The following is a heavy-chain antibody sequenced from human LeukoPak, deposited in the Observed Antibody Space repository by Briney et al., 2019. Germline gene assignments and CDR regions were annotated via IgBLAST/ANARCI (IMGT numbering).Heavy chain of an antibody. J-gene: IGHJ4*02. CDR1: GFTFSSYS. Sequence: PGGSLRLSCAASGFTFSSYSMNWVRQAPGKGLVWVSRINSDGSSTSYADSVKGRFTISRDNAKNTLYLQMNSLRAEDTAVYYCARGYSSSPLDYWGQGTLVTVSS. D-gene: IGHD6-6*01. CDR2: INSDGSST. V-gene: IGHV3-74*01. CDR3: ARGYSSSPLDY.